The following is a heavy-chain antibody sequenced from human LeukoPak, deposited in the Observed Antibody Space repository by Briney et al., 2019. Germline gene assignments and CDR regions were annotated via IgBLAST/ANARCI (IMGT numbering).Heavy chain of an antibody. J-gene: IGHJ5*02. V-gene: IGHV4-34*01. CDR3: ARHNNWFDP. CDR1: GGSFSGYY. CDR2: INHSGST. Sequence: SETLSLTCAVYGGSFSGYYWSWIRQPPGKGLEWIGEINHSGSTNYNPSLKSRVTISVDTPKNQFSLKLSSVTAADTAVYYCARHNNWFDPWGQGTLVTVSS.